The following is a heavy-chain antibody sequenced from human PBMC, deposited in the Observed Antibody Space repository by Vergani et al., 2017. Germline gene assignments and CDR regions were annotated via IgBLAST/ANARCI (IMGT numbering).Heavy chain of an antibody. V-gene: IGHV1-58*01. CDR2: IVVGSGNT. J-gene: IGHJ4*02. CDR3: AADRGSSSWYFDY. D-gene: IGHD6-13*01. Sequence: QMQLVQSGPEVKKPGTSVKVSCKASGFTFTSSAVQWVRQARGQRLEWIGWIVVGSGNTNYAQKFQERVTITRDMSTSTAYMELSSLRSEETAVYYCAADRGSSSWYFDYWGQGTLVTVSS. CDR1: GFTFTSSA.